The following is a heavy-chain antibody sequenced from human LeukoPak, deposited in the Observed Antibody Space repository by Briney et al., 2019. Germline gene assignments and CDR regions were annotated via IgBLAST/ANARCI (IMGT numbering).Heavy chain of an antibody. CDR3: ATQVVYDILTGYYSYFDY. Sequence: ASVKVSCKASGYTFTNYPMNWVRQAPGQGLEWMGWINTNTGNPTYAQGFTGRFVFSLDTSVSTAYLQISSLKAEDTAVYYCATQVVYDILTGYYSYFDYWGQGTLVTVSS. CDR2: INTNTGNP. CDR1: GYTFTNYP. J-gene: IGHJ4*02. V-gene: IGHV7-4-1*02. D-gene: IGHD3-9*01.